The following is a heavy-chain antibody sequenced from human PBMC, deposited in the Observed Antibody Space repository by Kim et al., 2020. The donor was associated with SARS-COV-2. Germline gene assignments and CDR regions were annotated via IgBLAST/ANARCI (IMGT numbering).Heavy chain of an antibody. CDR3: ARTNYYSTFYY. CDR2: NYYSGST. V-gene: IGHV4-61*01. D-gene: IGHD3-10*01. J-gene: IGHJ4*02. Sequence: SETLSLTCTVSGGSVSSGSYYWSWIRQPPGKGLEGFGYNYYSGSTNYTPSLQSRVTISADTSQNQLTLKLGSVTAADTAVYYCARTNYYSTFYYWGQGT. CDR1: GGSVSSGSYY.